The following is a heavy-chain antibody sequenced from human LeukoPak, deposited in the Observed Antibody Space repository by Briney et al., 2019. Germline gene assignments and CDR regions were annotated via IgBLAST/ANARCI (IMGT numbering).Heavy chain of an antibody. CDR1: GGSFSGYY. CDR3: AGDPNWNDSY. D-gene: IGHD1-20*01. V-gene: IGHV4-34*01. J-gene: IGHJ4*02. Sequence: SETLSLTRAVYGGSFSGYYWSWIRQPPGKGLEWIGEINHSGSTNYNPSLKSRVTMSVDTSKNQFSLKLSSVTAADTAVYYCAGDPNWNDSYWGQGTLVTVSS. CDR2: INHSGST.